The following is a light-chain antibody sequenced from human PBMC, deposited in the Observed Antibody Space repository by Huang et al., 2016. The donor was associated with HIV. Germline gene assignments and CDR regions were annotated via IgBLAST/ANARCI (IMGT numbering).Light chain of an antibody. CDR3: QQYDDWPSYT. Sequence: EIVMTQSPATLSVSPGERATLSCRASQSVSSNLAGYQQKPGQAPRLLIFDTSTRATGIPARFSGSGSGTEFTLTISSLQSEDFVLYYCQQYDDWPSYTFGQGTKLEIK. CDR2: DTS. J-gene: IGKJ2*01. V-gene: IGKV3-15*01. CDR1: QSVSSN.